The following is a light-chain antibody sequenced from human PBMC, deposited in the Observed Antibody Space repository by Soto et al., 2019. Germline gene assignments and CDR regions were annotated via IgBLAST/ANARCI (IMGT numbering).Light chain of an antibody. J-gene: IGLJ1*01. V-gene: IGLV2-14*01. CDR2: EVS. CDR1: SSDVGGYSF. Sequence: QSVLTQPASVSGSPGQSITISCTGTSSDVGGYSFVSWYQQHPGRAPKLLIYEVSRRPSGVSNRFSGSKSGDTASLTISGLQAEDEADYYCYSYRGYYTRVFGTGTKVT. CDR3: YSYRGYYTRV.